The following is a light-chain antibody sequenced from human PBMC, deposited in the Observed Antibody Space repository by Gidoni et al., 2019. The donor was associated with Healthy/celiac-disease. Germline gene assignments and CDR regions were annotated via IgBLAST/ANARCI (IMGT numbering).Light chain of an antibody. CDR1: QSISSW. J-gene: IGKJ1*01. CDR3: QHQET. CDR2: DAS. Sequence: GDRVTITCRASQSISSWLAWYQQKPGKAPKLLIYDASSLESGVPSRFSGSGSGTEFTLTISSLQPDDFATYYCQHQETFXXXTKVEIK. V-gene: IGKV1-5*01.